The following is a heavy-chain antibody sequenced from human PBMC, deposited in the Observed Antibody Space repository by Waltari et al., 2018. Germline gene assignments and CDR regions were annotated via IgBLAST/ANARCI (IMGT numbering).Heavy chain of an antibody. CDR3: ARPLDGDAFDI. CDR2: IYYSGST. V-gene: IGHV4-39*01. D-gene: IGHD3-3*01. Sequence: QLQLQESGPGLVKPSETLSLTCTVSGGSISSSSYYWGWIRQPPGKGLEWIGRIYYSGSTYYNPSLKSRVTISVDTSKNQFSLKLSSVTAADTAVYYCARPLDGDAFDIWGQGTMVTVSS. J-gene: IGHJ3*02. CDR1: GGSISSSSYY.